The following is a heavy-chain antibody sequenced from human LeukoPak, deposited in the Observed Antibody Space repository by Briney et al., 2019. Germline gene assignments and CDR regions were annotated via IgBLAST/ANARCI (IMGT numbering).Heavy chain of an antibody. J-gene: IGHJ4*02. CDR3: SRDSGYCSGGSCWYFDF. CDR2: INPNSGGT. Sequence: GASVKVSCKASGYTFTGYYIHWVRQAPGQGLERMGWINPNSGGTNYAQKFQGRVTMTRDTSMSTAYMELSGLRSDDTAVYYCSRDSGYCSGGSCWYFDFWGQGTLVTVSA. CDR1: GYTFTGYY. V-gene: IGHV1-2*02. D-gene: IGHD2-15*01.